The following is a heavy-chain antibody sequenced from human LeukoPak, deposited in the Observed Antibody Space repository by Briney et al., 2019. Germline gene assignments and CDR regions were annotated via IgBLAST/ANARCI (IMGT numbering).Heavy chain of an antibody. CDR1: GFTFSSYA. Sequence: GGSLRLSCAASGFTFSSYAMHWVRQAPGKGLEWVAVISYDGSNKYYADSVKGRFTISRDNSKNTLYLQMNSLRAEDTAVYYCARSSRAFDIWGQGTMDTVSS. D-gene: IGHD6-6*01. V-gene: IGHV3-30*04. J-gene: IGHJ3*02. CDR2: ISYDGSNK. CDR3: ARSSRAFDI.